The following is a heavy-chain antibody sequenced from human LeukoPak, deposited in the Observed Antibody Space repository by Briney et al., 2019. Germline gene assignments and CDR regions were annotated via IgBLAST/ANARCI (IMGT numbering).Heavy chain of an antibody. CDR1: GFTFSSYW. CDR3: ARDEGLLWFGEYCDY. J-gene: IGHJ4*02. CDR2: IKQDGSGK. D-gene: IGHD3-10*01. Sequence: PGGSLRLSCAASGFTFSSYWMSWVRQAPGKGLEWVANIKQDGSGKYYVDSMKGRFTISRDNAKNSLYLQMNSLRAEDTAVYYCARDEGLLWFGEYCDYWGQGTLVTVSS. V-gene: IGHV3-7*01.